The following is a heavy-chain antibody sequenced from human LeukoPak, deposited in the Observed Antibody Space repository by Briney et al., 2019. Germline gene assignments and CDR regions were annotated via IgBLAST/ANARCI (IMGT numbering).Heavy chain of an antibody. Sequence: GGSLRLSCAASGFTFSSYAMSWVRQAPGKGLEWVSAISGSGGSTYYADSVKGRFTISRDNSKNTVWLEMNSLRVEDTAVYYCAKGGRDTSKYYFDHWGQGTQVTVSS. V-gene: IGHV3-23*01. J-gene: IGHJ4*02. CDR1: GFTFSSYA. CDR3: AKGGRDTSKYYFDH. CDR2: ISGSGGST. D-gene: IGHD1-26*01.